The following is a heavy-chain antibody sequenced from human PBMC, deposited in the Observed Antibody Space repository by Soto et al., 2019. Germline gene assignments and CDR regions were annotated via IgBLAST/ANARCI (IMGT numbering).Heavy chain of an antibody. CDR3: ARGPRYCSGGSCYSVDY. V-gene: IGHV1-69*01. J-gene: IGHJ4*02. D-gene: IGHD2-15*01. CDR2: IIPIFGTA. Sequence: QVQLVQSGAEVQKPGSSVKVSCKASGGTFSSYAISWVRQAPGQGLEWMGGIIPIFGTANYAQKFQGRVTITADESTSTAYMELSSLRSEDTAVYYCARGPRYCSGGSCYSVDYWGQGTLVTVSS. CDR1: GGTFSSYA.